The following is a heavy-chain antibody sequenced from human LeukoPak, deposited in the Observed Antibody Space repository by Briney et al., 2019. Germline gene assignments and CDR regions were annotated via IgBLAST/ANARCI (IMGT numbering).Heavy chain of an antibody. V-gene: IGHV4-59*13. J-gene: IGHJ4*02. CDR2: IHYRGTT. CDR1: GGSISAYY. Sequence: PSETLSLTCTVSGGSISAYYWSWIRQPPGKGLEWIGYIHYRGTTNYCPSLKSRVTIALDTSKNQFSLKLNSVTAADTAVYYCARFGTPSSRFFDQWGQGTLVTVSS. D-gene: IGHD3-16*01. CDR3: ARFGTPSSRFFDQ.